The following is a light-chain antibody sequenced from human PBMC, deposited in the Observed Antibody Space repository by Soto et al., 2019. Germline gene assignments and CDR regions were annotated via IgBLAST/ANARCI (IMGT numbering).Light chain of an antibody. J-gene: IGLJ3*02. CDR2: DVT. V-gene: IGLV2-14*03. Sequence: QSVLTQPASVSGSPGQSITISCTGTSSDIGRYDYVAWYQQHPDKAPKLLIYDVTNRPSGVSQRFSGSKSGSTASLTISGLQTEDEADYYCSSFTSSSVVVFGGGTKLTVL. CDR1: SSDIGRYDY. CDR3: SSFTSSSVVV.